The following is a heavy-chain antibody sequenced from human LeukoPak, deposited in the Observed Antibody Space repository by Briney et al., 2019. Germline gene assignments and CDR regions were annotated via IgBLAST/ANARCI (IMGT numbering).Heavy chain of an antibody. J-gene: IGHJ4*02. CDR1: GFTFSSYG. CDR2: IWYDGSNK. Sequence: PGGPLRLSCAASGFTFSSYGMHWVRQAPGKGLERVALIWYDGSNKYYPDSVKGRFTISRDNSKNTLYLQMNSLRAEDTAVYYCARDFSGSWGVSYWGQGTLVTVSS. CDR3: ARDFSGSWGVSY. V-gene: IGHV3-33*01. D-gene: IGHD1-26*01.